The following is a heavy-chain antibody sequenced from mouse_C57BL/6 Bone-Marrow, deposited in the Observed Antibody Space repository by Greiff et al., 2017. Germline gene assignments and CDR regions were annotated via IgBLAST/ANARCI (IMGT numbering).Heavy chain of an antibody. D-gene: IGHD2-1*01. V-gene: IGHV1-64*01. CDR1: GYTFTSYW. CDR3: ARYPYGNYGAWFAY. J-gene: IGHJ3*01. Sequence: QVQLQQPGAELVKPGASVKLSCTASGYTFTSYWMHWVKQRPGQGLEWIGMIHPNSGSTNYNEKFKSKATLTVDKSSSTAYMQLSSLTSEDSAVYYWARYPYGNYGAWFAYWGQGTLVTVSA. CDR2: IHPNSGST.